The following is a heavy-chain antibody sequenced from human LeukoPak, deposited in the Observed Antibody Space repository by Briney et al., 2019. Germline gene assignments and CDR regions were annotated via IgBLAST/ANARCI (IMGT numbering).Heavy chain of an antibody. V-gene: IGHV3-21*01. J-gene: IGHJ3*02. D-gene: IGHD3-16*02. CDR3: ARESFLEGAFDI. CDR2: ISSSSSYI. Sequence: GGSLRLSCAASGFTFSSYSMNWVRQAPGKGLEWVSSISSSSSYIYYADSVKGRFTISRDNAKNSLYLQMNSLRAEDTAVYYCARESFLEGAFDIWGQGTMVTVSS. CDR1: GFTFSSYS.